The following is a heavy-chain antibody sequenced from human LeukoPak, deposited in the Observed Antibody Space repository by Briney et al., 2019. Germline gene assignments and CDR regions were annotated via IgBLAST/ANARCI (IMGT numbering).Heavy chain of an antibody. CDR2: IYTSGST. D-gene: IGHD6-19*01. CDR3: ARHVLPGIAVQWFDP. Sequence: SETLSLTCTVSGGSISSYYWSWIRQPPGKGLEWIGYIYTSGSTNYNPSLKSRVTISVDTSKNQFSLKLSSVTAADTAVYYCARHVLPGIAVQWFDPWGQGTLVTVSS. V-gene: IGHV4-4*09. J-gene: IGHJ5*02. CDR1: GGSISSYY.